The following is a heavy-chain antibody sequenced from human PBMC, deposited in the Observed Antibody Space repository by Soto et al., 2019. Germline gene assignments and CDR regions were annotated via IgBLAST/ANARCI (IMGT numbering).Heavy chain of an antibody. CDR2: ISGSGGST. Sequence: EVQLLESGGGLVQPGGSLRLSCAASGFTFSSYAMSWVRQAPGKGLEWVSAISGSGGSTYYADSVKGRFTISRDNSKNTRYLQANSLSAEDTAVYYCAKADLGDSSGWPFAYWGQGTLVTGSS. V-gene: IGHV3-23*01. D-gene: IGHD6-19*01. CDR1: GFTFSSYA. CDR3: AKADLGDSSGWPFAY. J-gene: IGHJ4*02.